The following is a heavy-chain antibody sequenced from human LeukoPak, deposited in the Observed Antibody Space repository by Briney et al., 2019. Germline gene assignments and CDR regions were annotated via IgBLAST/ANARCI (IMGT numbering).Heavy chain of an antibody. CDR3: ASGARPVLLWFGELGGFDY. J-gene: IGHJ4*02. V-gene: IGHV3-30-3*01. CDR2: ISYDGSNK. Sequence: GGSLRLSCAASGFTFSSYAMHWVRQAPGKGLEWVAVISYDGSNKYYADSVKGRFTISRDNSKNTLYLQMNSLRAEDTAVYYCASGARPVLLWFGELGGFDYWGQGTLVTVSS. D-gene: IGHD3-10*01. CDR1: GFTFSSYA.